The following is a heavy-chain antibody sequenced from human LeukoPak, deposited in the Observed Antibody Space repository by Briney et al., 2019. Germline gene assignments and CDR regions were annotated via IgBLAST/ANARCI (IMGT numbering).Heavy chain of an antibody. CDR2: IYYNGNT. Sequence: SETLSLTCTVSADSISSYYWTWIRQPPGKGLEWIAYIYYNGNTNYNPSLKSRVTISVDTSKDQFSLKLSSVTAADTAVYYCARHSSGGYGSMDVWGQGTMVTISS. D-gene: IGHD6-19*01. CDR3: ARHSSGGYGSMDV. J-gene: IGHJ6*02. CDR1: ADSISSYY. V-gene: IGHV4-59*08.